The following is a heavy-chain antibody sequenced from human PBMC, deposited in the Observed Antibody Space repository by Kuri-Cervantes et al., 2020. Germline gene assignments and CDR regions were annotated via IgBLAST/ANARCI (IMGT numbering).Heavy chain of an antibody. CDR3: AQGGNKDY. CDR1: GFTFSSYW. D-gene: IGHD4-23*01. Sequence: GGSLRLSCAASGFTFSSYWMSWVRQAQGKGLEWVSNIKQDGSEKYYVDSVKGRFTISRDNAKNSLYLQMNSLRAEDTAVYYCAQGGNKDYWGQGSLVTVSS. CDR2: IKQDGSEK. V-gene: IGHV3-7*01. J-gene: IGHJ4*02.